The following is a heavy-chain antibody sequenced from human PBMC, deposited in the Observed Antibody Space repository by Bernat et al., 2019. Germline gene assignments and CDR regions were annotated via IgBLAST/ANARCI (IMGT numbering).Heavy chain of an antibody. CDR2: ISSSSSYT. CDR1: GFTFSDYY. V-gene: IGHV3-11*05. CDR3: ARGTSPSAPYMDV. Sequence: QVQLVESGGGLVKPGGSLRLSCAASGFTFSDYYMSWIRQAPGKGLDWVSYISSSSSYTNYAGSVKGRFTITRDNTTNSLYLQMNSRRAEDTAVYYCARGTSPSAPYMDVWGKGTTVTVSS. J-gene: IGHJ6*03.